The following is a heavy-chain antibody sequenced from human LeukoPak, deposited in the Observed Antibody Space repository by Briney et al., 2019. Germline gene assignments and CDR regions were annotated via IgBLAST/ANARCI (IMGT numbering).Heavy chain of an antibody. D-gene: IGHD4-17*01. CDR3: ARDDGDSDAFDI. CDR1: GLTFSSYS. CDR2: ISSSSSYI. V-gene: IGHV3-21*01. J-gene: IGHJ3*02. Sequence: RGSLRLSCAASGLTFSSYSMNWVRQAPGKGLEWVSSISSSSSYIYYADSVKGRFTISRDNAKNSLYLQMNSLRAEDTAVYYCARDDGDSDAFDIWGQGTMVTVSS.